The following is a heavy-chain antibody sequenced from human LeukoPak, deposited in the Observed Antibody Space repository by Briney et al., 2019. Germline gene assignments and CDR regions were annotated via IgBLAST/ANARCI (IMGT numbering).Heavy chain of an antibody. CDR2: IYYSGST. CDR3: ARDGYYYDSSGYYPLGY. CDR1: GGSISSYY. D-gene: IGHD3-22*01. Sequence: SETLSLTCTVSGGSISSYYWSWIRQPPGKGLEWIGYIYYSGSTNYNPSLKSRVTISVDTSKNQFSLKLSSVTAADTAVYYCARDGYYYDSSGYYPLGYWGQGTLVTVSS. J-gene: IGHJ4*02. V-gene: IGHV4-59*01.